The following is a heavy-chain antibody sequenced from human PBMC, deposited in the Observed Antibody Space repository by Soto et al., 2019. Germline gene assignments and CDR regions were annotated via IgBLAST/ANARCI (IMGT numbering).Heavy chain of an antibody. CDR2: ICYDGSNK. CDR3: AKAGFSSSWSPTYFDY. V-gene: IGHV3-33*06. Sequence: AGGSLRLSCAASGFTFSSYGMHWVRQAPGKGLEWVSVICYDGSNKYYADSVKGRFTISRDNTKNTLYLQMNNLRAEDTAVYYCAKAGFSSSWSPTYFDYWGQGTLVTVSS. D-gene: IGHD6-13*01. J-gene: IGHJ4*02. CDR1: GFTFSSYG.